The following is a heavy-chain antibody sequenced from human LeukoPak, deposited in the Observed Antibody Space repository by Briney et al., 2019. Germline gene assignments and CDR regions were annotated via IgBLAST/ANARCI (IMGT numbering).Heavy chain of an antibody. Sequence: GGSLRLSCAASGFAVSTNYLSWVRQAPGKGLEWVSVIYSGGSTYYTDSVKGRFTISRDNSKNTLYLQMNSLRPEDTAVYYCARDQRSESYYPWGWFDPWGQGTLVTVSS. CDR3: ARDQRSESYYPWGWFDP. J-gene: IGHJ5*02. D-gene: IGHD1-26*01. CDR1: GFAVSTNY. V-gene: IGHV3-66*02. CDR2: IYSGGST.